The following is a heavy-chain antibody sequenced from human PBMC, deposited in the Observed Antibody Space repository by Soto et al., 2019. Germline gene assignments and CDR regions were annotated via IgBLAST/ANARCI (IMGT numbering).Heavy chain of an antibody. Sequence: GGSLRLSCAASGFTFSSYAMSWVRQAPGKGLEWVSAISGSGGSTYYADSVKGRFTISRDNSKNTLYLQMNSLRAEDTAVYYCAKAFGYYDSSGYYYFDYWGQGTLVTVSS. J-gene: IGHJ4*02. CDR1: GFTFSSYA. CDR2: ISGSGGST. V-gene: IGHV3-23*01. D-gene: IGHD3-22*01. CDR3: AKAFGYYDSSGYYYFDY.